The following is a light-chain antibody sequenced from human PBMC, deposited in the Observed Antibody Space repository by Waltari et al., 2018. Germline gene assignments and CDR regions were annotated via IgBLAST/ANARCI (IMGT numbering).Light chain of an antibody. CDR2: KAS. CDR1: QSISSW. J-gene: IGKJ1*01. CDR3: QQYNSYPWT. V-gene: IGKV1-5*03. Sequence: DIQMTQSPSTLSASVGDRVTITCRASQSISSWLAWYQQKPGKAPKLLIYKASSLESGVLSRFSGSGSGTEFTLTISSLQPDDFATYYCQQYNSYPWTFGKGTKVEIK.